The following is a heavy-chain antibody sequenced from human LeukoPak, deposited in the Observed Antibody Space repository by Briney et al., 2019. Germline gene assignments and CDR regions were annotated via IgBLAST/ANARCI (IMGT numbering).Heavy chain of an antibody. V-gene: IGHV1-46*01. Sequence: GASVKVSCKASGYTFTSHFMHWVQQAPGQGLEWMGIINPRGGSTSYTQKFQGRVTMTRDTSTSTVYMELSSLRSEDTAVYYCARVKSYYYDTSDKDAFDIWGQGTMVTVSS. J-gene: IGHJ3*02. CDR3: ARVKSYYYDTSDKDAFDI. D-gene: IGHD3-22*01. CDR1: GYTFTSHF. CDR2: INPRGGST.